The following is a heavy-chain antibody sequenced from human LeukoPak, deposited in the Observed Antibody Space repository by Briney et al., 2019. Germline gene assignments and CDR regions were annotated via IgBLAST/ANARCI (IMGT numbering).Heavy chain of an antibody. D-gene: IGHD2/OR15-2a*01. V-gene: IGHV3-7*01. CDR2: INLDGSEK. J-gene: IGHJ4*02. CDR1: GFTFSSYW. Sequence: GGSLRLSCAASGFTFSSYWMTWVRQAPGKGLEWVASINLDGSEKNYVDSVEGRFAISRGNAKKSLFLQMNSLRDEDTAVYYCARTRLSCDCWGQGTLVTVSS. CDR3: ARTRLSCDC.